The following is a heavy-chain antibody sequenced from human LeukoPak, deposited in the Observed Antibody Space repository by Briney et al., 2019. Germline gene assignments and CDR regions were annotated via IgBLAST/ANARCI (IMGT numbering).Heavy chain of an antibody. CDR1: GYTFINYG. D-gene: IGHD1-26*01. CDR2: ISPYNGNT. Sequence: ASVKVSCKASGYTFINYGITWVRQAPGQGLEWMGWISPYNGNTKYLQKFQGRVTMTTDTSTSTASMEVRSLGSDDTAVYYCAREESIGRYQFLHEYWGQGTLVTVSS. J-gene: IGHJ4*02. CDR3: AREESIGRYQFLHEY. V-gene: IGHV1-18*01.